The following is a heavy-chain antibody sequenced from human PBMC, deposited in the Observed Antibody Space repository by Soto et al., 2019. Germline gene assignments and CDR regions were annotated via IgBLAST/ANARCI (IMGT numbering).Heavy chain of an antibody. J-gene: IGHJ4*02. Sequence: EVQLLESGGGLVQPGGSLRLSCAASGFTFSNCAMSWVRQSPGKGLEWVSTISASGGTTYYADSVKGRFTISRDNSKNTLYLQVDSLRAEDTAVYYCAKSAGAVPGIGYYWGQGTLVTVSS. CDR3: AKSAGAVPGIGYY. V-gene: IGHV3-23*01. D-gene: IGHD6-19*01. CDR1: GFTFSNCA. CDR2: ISASGGTT.